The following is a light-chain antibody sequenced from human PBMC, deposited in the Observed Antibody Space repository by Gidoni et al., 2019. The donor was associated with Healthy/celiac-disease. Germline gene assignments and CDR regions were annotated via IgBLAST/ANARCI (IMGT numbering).Light chain of an antibody. V-gene: IGKV1-NL1*01. J-gene: IGKJ4*01. CDR3: QQYYSTPY. CDR1: QGISNS. Sequence: DIQMTPSPSSLSASVGDRVTITCRARQGISNSLAWYQQKPGKAPKLLLYAASRLESGVPSRFSGSGSGTDYTLTISSLQPEDFATYYCQQYYSTPYFGGGTKVEIK. CDR2: AAS.